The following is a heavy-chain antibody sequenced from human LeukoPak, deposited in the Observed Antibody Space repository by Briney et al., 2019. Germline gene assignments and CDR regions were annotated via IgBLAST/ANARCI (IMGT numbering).Heavy chain of an antibody. D-gene: IGHD6-19*01. J-gene: IGHJ4*02. CDR2: ISGSGGST. V-gene: IGHV3-23*01. CDR3: AKDGGGWSAGLDY. CDR1: GFPFCSYG. Sequence: GGSLRLSCAASGFPFCSYGMSWVRQAPGKGLEWVSGISGSGGSTYYADSVKGRFTISRDNSKNTLYLQMNSLRAEDTAVYYCAKDGGGWSAGLDYWGQGTLVTVSS.